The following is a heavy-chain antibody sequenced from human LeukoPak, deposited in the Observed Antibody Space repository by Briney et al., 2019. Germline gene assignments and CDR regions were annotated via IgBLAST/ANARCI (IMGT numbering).Heavy chain of an antibody. Sequence: GGSLRLSCAASGFTFSAYAVMWVRQAPGQGLEWVSAITSGGAPRYADSVKGRFTLSRDKSQNILSLQMNSLRAGDTVRYFCARDPNGDYIGAFEFWGQGTGVTVSS. CDR2: ITSGGAP. CDR3: ARDPNGDYIGAFEF. CDR1: GFTFSAYA. J-gene: IGHJ3*01. D-gene: IGHD4-17*01. V-gene: IGHV3-23*01.